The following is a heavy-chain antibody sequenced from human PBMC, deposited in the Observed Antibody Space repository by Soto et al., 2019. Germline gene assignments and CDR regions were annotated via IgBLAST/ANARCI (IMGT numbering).Heavy chain of an antibody. J-gene: IGHJ5*02. CDR3: ARRPGLFNP. CDR1: GDSVSSNSAA. Sequence: PSQTLSLTCAISGDSVSSNSAAWNWIRQSPSRGLEWLGRTYYRSKWYSVSAVSVKGRLTIKADTSKNQFSLQLDSVTPEDTAVYYCARRPGLFNPCGQGIQVTVSS. CDR2: TYYRSKWYS. V-gene: IGHV6-1*01.